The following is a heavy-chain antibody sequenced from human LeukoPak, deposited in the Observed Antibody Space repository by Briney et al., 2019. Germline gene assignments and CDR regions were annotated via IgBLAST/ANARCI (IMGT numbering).Heavy chain of an antibody. CDR1: GGSISNYY. CDR3: ARAGHDTSGFWYFDL. Sequence: TSSETLSLTCSVSGGSISNYYWSWIRQPPGKGLEWIGSMYYSGSTNYNPSLKSRATISEDTSKKQFSLKLSSVTAADTAVYYCARAGHDTSGFWYFDLWGRGTLVTVSS. D-gene: IGHD3-22*01. CDR2: MYYSGST. J-gene: IGHJ2*01. V-gene: IGHV4-59*01.